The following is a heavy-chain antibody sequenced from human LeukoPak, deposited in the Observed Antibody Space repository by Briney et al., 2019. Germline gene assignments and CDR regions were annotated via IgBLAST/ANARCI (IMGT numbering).Heavy chain of an antibody. Sequence: SETLSLTCAVYGGSVSGYYWSWIRQPPGKGLEWIGEINHSGSTNYNPSLKSRVTISVDTSKNQFSLELSSVTAADTAVYYCARGPRIADYVWGSPRPYYFDYWGQGTLVTVSS. CDR2: INHSGST. D-gene: IGHD3-16*01. J-gene: IGHJ4*02. CDR3: ARGPRIADYVWGSPRPYYFDY. CDR1: GGSVSGYY. V-gene: IGHV4-34*01.